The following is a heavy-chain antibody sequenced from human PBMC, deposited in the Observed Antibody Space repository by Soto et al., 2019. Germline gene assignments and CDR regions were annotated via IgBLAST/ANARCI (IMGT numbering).Heavy chain of an antibody. CDR2: IDNSGST. D-gene: IGHD3-3*01. Sequence: SETLSLTCTVSGGSISNYFCNWIRQPAGKGLEWIGRIDNSGSTNYNPSLKSRITMSADTSRNQFSLKLNSVTAADTAVYYCARGGQDFWSGPFDYWGQGAPVTVSS. CDR1: GGSISNYF. CDR3: ARGGQDFWSGPFDY. V-gene: IGHV4-4*07. J-gene: IGHJ4*02.